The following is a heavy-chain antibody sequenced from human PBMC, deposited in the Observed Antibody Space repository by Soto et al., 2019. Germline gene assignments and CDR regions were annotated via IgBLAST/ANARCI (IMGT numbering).Heavy chain of an antibody. V-gene: IGHV3-30-3*01. CDR2: ISYDGSNK. D-gene: IGHD6-19*01. CDR1: GFTFSSYA. J-gene: IGHJ5*02. Sequence: GGSLRLSCAASGFTFSSYAMHWVRQAPGKGLEWVAVISYDGSNKYYADSVKGRFTISRDNSKNTLYLQMNSLRAEDTAVYYCARGIAVAGPNWFDPWGQGTLVTVSS. CDR3: ARGIAVAGPNWFDP.